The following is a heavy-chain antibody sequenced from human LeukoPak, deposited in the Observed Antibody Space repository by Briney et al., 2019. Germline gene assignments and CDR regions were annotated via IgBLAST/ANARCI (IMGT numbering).Heavy chain of an antibody. J-gene: IGHJ6*02. CDR1: GFSVGDHA. CDR2: IRSNAYRGTT. Sequence: GGSLRLSCTGSGFSVGDHAMSWVRQAPGQGLEWVGFIRSNAYRGTTEYAASVKGRFTISRDDPNNIAYLQMNSLKTDDTAVYYCSRGPIELWVHNGMDVWGQGTTVTVSS. V-gene: IGHV3-49*04. CDR3: SRGPIELWVHNGMDV. D-gene: IGHD5-18*01.